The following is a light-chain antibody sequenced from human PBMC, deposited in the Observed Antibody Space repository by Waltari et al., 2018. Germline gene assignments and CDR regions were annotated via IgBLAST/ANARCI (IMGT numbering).Light chain of an antibody. V-gene: IGLV4-69*01. CDR3: QTGGHGTWV. J-gene: IGLJ3*02. Sequence: QLVLTQSPSASASLGASVNLTGTLSSGHSTNVIAWLQKRPERGPRYLMKVNSDGSHNKGDEIPDRFSGSISGAEHYLTISSLQSEDEADYYCQTGGHGTWVFGGGTKLTVL. CDR2: VNSDGSH. CDR1: SGHSTNV.